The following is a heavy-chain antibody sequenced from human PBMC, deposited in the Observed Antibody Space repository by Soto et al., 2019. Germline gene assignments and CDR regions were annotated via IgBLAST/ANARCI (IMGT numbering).Heavy chain of an antibody. V-gene: IGHV3-21*06. CDR1: GFTFTRYS. CDR3: ARESEDLTSNFDY. CDR2: ISSTTNYI. J-gene: IGHJ4*02. Sequence: TGGSLRLSCAASGFTFTRYSMNWVRQAPGRGLEWVSSISSTTNYIYYGDSMKGRFTISRDNAKNSLYLEMNSLRAEDTAVYYCARESEDLTSNFDYWGQGTLVTVSS.